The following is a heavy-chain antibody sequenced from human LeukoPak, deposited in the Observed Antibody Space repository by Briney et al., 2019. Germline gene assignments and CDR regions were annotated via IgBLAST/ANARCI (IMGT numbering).Heavy chain of an antibody. Sequence: PGRSLRLSCAASGLTFSSYGMHWVRQAPGKGLEWVAVISYDGSNKYYADSVKGRFTISRDNSKNTLYLQMNSLRAEDTAVYYCANLPQLGLDFDYWGQGTLVTVSS. CDR1: GLTFSSYG. V-gene: IGHV3-30*18. CDR3: ANLPQLGLDFDY. CDR2: ISYDGSNK. D-gene: IGHD7-27*01. J-gene: IGHJ4*02.